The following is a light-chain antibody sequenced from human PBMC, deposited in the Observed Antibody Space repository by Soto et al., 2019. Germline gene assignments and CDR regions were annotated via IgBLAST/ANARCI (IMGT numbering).Light chain of an antibody. V-gene: IGKV3-20*01. Sequence: IVLTQSPGTLSLSPGERATLSCRARQSVSSNYLAWYQQKPGQAPRLLIYGASSRATGIPDRFSGSGSGTDFTLTISRLDPEDFAVYYCQQYGSSSTFGQGTKVEIK. CDR3: QQYGSSST. CDR1: QSVSSNY. J-gene: IGKJ1*01. CDR2: GAS.